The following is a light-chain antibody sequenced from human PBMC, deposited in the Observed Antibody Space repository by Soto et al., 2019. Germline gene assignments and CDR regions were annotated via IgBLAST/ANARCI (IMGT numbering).Light chain of an antibody. CDR1: NSDVGIYDF. Sequence: QSALTQPASVSGTPGQSITISCTGSNSDVGIYDFVSWYQHHPGRAPKLIVSEVSHRPSGVSNRFSGSKSGNTASLTISGIQAEDEGDYYCGSITRSSTSVFGTGTKLTVL. V-gene: IGLV2-14*01. CDR3: GSITRSSTSV. CDR2: EVS. J-gene: IGLJ1*01.